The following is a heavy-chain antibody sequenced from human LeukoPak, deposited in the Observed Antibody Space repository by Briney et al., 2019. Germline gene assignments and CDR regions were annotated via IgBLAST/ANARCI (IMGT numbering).Heavy chain of an antibody. V-gene: IGHV1-69*13. CDR3: ATPGYSYGYSVKYYFDY. J-gene: IGHJ4*02. CDR1: GGTFSSYA. CDR2: IIPIFGTA. Sequence: GASVKVSCKASGGTFSSYAISWVRQAPGQGLEWMGGIIPIFGTANYVQKFQGRVTITADESTSTAYMELSSLRSEDTAVYYCATPGYSYGYSVKYYFDYWGQGTLVTVSS. D-gene: IGHD5-18*01.